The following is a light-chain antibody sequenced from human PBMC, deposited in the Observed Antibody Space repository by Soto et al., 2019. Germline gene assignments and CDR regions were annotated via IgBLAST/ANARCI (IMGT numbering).Light chain of an antibody. CDR1: QGISTY. Sequence: DIPMTQSPSSLSASVGDRVTITCRASQGISTYLAWYQQKPGKVPKLLICAASTLQSGVPSRFSGSGSGTDVTLTISSLQPEDVATYYCQKYNSAPLTFGGGTKVEIK. J-gene: IGKJ4*01. CDR3: QKYNSAPLT. V-gene: IGKV1-27*01. CDR2: AAS.